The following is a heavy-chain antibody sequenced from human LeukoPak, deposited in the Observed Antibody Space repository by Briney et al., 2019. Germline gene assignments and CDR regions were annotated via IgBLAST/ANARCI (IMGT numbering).Heavy chain of an antibody. CDR3: ARYKAPYGMDV. J-gene: IGHJ6*02. CDR1: GGSISSYY. Sequence: SETLSLTCTVSGGSISSYYWSWIRQPPGKGLEWIGYIYNSGSTNYNPSLKSRVTISEDTSKNQFSLKLSSVTAADAAVYYCARYKAPYGMDVWGQGTTVTVSS. V-gene: IGHV4-59*01. D-gene: IGHD1-14*01. CDR2: IYNSGST.